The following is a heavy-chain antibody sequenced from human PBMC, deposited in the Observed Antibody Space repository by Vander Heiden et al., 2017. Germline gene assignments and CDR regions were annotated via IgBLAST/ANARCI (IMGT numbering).Heavy chain of an antibody. J-gene: IGHJ6*02. CDR3: AKVLAADYYYGMDV. D-gene: IGHD6-13*01. CDR2: ISCNSGNI. V-gene: IGHV3-9*01. CDR1: GVTIDDYA. Sequence: ELQLVESGGGLVQPGRSLRLSYAASGVTIDDYAMHWVRQAPGKGLEWVSGISCNSGNIGYADSVKCRFTISRDNAKNSLYLQMNSLRAEDTALYYCAKVLAADYYYGMDVWGQGTTVTVSS.